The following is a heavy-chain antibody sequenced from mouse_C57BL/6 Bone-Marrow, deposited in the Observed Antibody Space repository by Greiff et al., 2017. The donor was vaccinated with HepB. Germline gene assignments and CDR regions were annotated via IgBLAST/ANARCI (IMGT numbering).Heavy chain of an antibody. J-gene: IGHJ4*01. CDR1: GFNIKNTY. V-gene: IGHV14-3*01. CDR2: IDPANGNT. CDR3: ARSTMVTTPYCYAMDY. D-gene: IGHD2-2*01. Sequence: EVKLVESVAELVRPGASVKLSCTASGFNIKNTYMHWVKQRPEQGLEWIGRIDPANGNTKYAPKFQGKATITADTSSNTAYLQLSSLTSEDTAIYYCARSTMVTTPYCYAMDYWGQGTSVTVSS.